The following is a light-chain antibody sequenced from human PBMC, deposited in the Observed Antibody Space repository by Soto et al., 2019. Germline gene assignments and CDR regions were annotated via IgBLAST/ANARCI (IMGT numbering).Light chain of an antibody. V-gene: IGKV3-11*01. CDR1: QSVNSY. CDR2: DIF. CDR3: QLSPRRYT. Sequence: EIVLTQSPATLSLSPGERATLSCTASQSVNSYLAWYQHRPGQAPRLLIYDIFNRATGVPARFSGSGSGTDFTLTISSLETEDFAVYYCQLSPRRYTIGQGTK. J-gene: IGKJ2*01.